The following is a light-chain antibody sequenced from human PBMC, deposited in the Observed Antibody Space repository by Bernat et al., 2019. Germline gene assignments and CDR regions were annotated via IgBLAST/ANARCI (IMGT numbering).Light chain of an antibody. CDR1: SSDVGGYNR. J-gene: IGLJ3*02. CDR2: EVS. V-gene: IGLV2-18*02. Sequence: QSALTQPPSVSGSPGQSVTISCAGTSSDVGGYNRVSWYQQPPGTPPKLMIYEVSNRPSGVPDRFSGSKSGNTASLTISGLQAEDEADYYCSSYTSSSTWVFGGGTKLTVL. CDR3: SSYTSSSTWV.